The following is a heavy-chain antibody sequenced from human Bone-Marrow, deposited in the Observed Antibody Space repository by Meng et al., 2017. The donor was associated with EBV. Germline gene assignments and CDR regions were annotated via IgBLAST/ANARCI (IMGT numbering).Heavy chain of an antibody. Sequence: VQLPEQGPGVVKLSEPLSLTWTVACASVSSGSYYWNWIRQPPGKGLEWIGYIYYNGNTNYNPSLKSRVTISVDTSKNQFSLKLSSVTAADTAVYYCASTSGNLIYSDYWGQGTLVTVSS. V-gene: IGHV4-61*01. CDR3: ASTSGNLIYSDY. CDR2: IYYNGNT. J-gene: IGHJ4*02. D-gene: IGHD1-26*01. CDR1: CASVSSGSYY.